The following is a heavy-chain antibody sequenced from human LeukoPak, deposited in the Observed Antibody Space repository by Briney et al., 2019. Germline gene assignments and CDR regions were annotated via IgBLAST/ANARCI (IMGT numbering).Heavy chain of an antibody. J-gene: IGHJ4*02. D-gene: IGHD3-10*01. Sequence: PSETLSLTCTVSGGSISSYHWSWIRQPPGKGLEWIGYIFYSGSTNYNPSLKSRVTISVDTSKKQFSLKLSSVTAADTAVYYCARDRDYCGSVVFDYWGQGTLVTVSS. CDR2: IFYSGST. V-gene: IGHV4-59*01. CDR1: GGSISSYH. CDR3: ARDRDYCGSVVFDY.